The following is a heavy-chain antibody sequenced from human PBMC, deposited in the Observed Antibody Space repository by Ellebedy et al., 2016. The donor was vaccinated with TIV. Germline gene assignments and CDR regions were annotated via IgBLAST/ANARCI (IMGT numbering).Heavy chain of an antibody. CDR1: GGSIGSDY. J-gene: IGHJ3*01. D-gene: IGHD4-11*01. V-gene: IGHV4-59*12. CDR3: AREGAVTSGPDAFNL. Sequence: MPSETLSLTCTVSGGSIGSDYARCIRQPPGREMEWFGYIYYSGSTNYNPSLKSRVTISVDTSKNQFSLKLSSVTAADTSVYYCAREGAVTSGPDAFNLWGQGTIVTVSS. CDR2: IYYSGST.